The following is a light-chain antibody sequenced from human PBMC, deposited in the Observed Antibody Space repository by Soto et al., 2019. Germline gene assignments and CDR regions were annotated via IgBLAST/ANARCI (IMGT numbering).Light chain of an antibody. CDR1: QSFSSW. Sequence: DIQMTQSPSTLSASVGVRVTITCRASQSFSSWLAWYQQKPGKAPKLLIYKTSTLESGVPSRFSGSGSGTEFTLTIRSLQPDDFATYYCQQYNSNPLTFGGGTKVEIK. CDR2: KTS. V-gene: IGKV1-5*03. J-gene: IGKJ4*01. CDR3: QQYNSNPLT.